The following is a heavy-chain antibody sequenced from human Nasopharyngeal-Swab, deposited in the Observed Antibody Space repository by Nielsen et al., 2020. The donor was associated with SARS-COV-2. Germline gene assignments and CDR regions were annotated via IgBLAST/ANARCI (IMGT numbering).Heavy chain of an antibody. CDR1: GFDVSGNY. CDR2: MYAGGDI. Sequence: GESLKISCAASGFDVSGNYMSWFRQAPGKGLESVSVMYAGGDIYYADSVKGRFTISRHSSKNTLYPQMNSLRVEDTALYYRARDRRDVDNQWGQGTLVTVSS. J-gene: IGHJ4*02. D-gene: IGHD5-24*01. V-gene: IGHV3-53*01. CDR3: ARDRRDVDNQ.